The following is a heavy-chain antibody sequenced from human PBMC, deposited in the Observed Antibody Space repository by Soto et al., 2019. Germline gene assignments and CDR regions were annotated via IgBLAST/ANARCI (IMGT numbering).Heavy chain of an antibody. CDR1: GGSISSSSYY. Sequence: SETLSLTCTVSGGSISSSSYYWGWIRQPPGKGLEWIGSIYYSGSTYYNPSLKSRVTISVDTSKNQFSLKLSSVTAADTAVYYCARSLEWNYVFDYWGQGTLVTVSS. V-gene: IGHV4-39*01. CDR2: IYYSGST. D-gene: IGHD1-7*01. CDR3: ARSLEWNYVFDY. J-gene: IGHJ4*02.